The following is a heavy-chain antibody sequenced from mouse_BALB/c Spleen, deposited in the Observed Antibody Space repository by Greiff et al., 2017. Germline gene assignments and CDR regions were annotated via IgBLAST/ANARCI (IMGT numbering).Heavy chain of an antibody. V-gene: IGHV5-9-4*01. CDR2: ISSGGSYT. Sequence: DVQLVESGGGLVKPGGSLKLSCAASGFTFSSYAMSWVRQSPEKRLEWVAEISSGGSYTYYPDTVTGRFTISRDNAKNTLYLEMSSLRSEDTAMYYCARITTVLDYWGQGTTLTVSS. J-gene: IGHJ2*01. CDR3: ARITTVLDY. D-gene: IGHD1-1*01. CDR1: GFTFSSYA.